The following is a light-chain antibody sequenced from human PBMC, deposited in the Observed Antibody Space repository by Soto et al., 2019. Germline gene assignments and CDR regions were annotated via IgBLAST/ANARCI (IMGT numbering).Light chain of an antibody. CDR3: QQYRGWPRT. Sequence: ENVLTQSPGTLSLSPGERATLSCRASQTVSGSYVAWYQQKPGQTPRLLIYGASSRATGIPDRFSGSGSGTEFTLTISSLQSEDSAVYYCQQYRGWPRTFGQGTKVEIK. CDR2: GAS. CDR1: QTVSGSY. J-gene: IGKJ1*01. V-gene: IGKV3-20*01.